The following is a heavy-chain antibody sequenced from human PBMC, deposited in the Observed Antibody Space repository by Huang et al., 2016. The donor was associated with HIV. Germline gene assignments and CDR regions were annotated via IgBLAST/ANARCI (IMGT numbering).Heavy chain of an antibody. CDR1: GGTFNKYA. V-gene: IGHV1-69*13. J-gene: IGHJ6*03. Sequence: QVNLVQSGAEVRKPGSSVKVSCKASGGTFNKYAISWVRQAPGKGLEWLGASILLYGSAAYAEKFQDSVTLTADGSTNTAYLELDRLTSEDTAVYYCAKVAAGQPFHFYYYMDAWGDGTTVIVSS. D-gene: IGHD3-3*02. CDR2: SILLYGSA. CDR3: AKVAAGQPFHFYYYMDA.